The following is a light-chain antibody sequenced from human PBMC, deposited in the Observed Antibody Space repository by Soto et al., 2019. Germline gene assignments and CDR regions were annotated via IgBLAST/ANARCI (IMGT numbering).Light chain of an antibody. CDR2: KVS. Sequence: DVVMTQSPLSLPVTLGQPASISCRSSQSLLYSDGNTYLSWFQQRPGQSPRRLIYKVSIRDSGVTVRFSDSASGTDFTLNITRAEAADVGVYYCMQGTDWPPRTFGQGTKVEIK. V-gene: IGKV2-30*01. J-gene: IGKJ1*01. CDR3: MQGTDWPPRT. CDR1: QSLLYSDGNTY.